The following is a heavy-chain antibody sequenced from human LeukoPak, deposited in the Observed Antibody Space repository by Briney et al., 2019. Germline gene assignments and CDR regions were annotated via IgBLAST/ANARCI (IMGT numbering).Heavy chain of an antibody. D-gene: IGHD6-13*01. Sequence: GGSLRLSCAASGFTFSNYWMHWVRQAPGKGLVWVSRINSDGGSVSYADSVRGRFTISRDNAKNTMYLQMNGLRAEDTAVYFCARYSSSWHANDYWGQGTLVTVSS. J-gene: IGHJ4*02. CDR2: INSDGGSV. V-gene: IGHV3-74*01. CDR3: ARYSSSWHANDY. CDR1: GFTFSNYW.